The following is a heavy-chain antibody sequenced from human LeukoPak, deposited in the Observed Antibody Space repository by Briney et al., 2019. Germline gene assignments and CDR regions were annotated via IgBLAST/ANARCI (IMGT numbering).Heavy chain of an antibody. J-gene: IGHJ4*02. CDR2: IWYDGSNK. Sequence: GGSLGISCAASGFTFSSYCMHRVRQAPGKGLEWVAVIWYDGSNKYYADSVKGRFTISRDNSKNTLYLQMNSLRAEDTAVYYCARVGATTNAVDYWGQGTLVTVSS. CDR3: ARVGATTNAVDY. V-gene: IGHV3-33*01. CDR1: GFTFSSYC. D-gene: IGHD1-26*01.